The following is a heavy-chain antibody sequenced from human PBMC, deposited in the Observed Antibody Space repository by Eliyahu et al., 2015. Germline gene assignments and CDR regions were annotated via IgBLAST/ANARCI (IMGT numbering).Heavy chain of an antibody. V-gene: IGHV1-69*06. J-gene: IGHJ4*02. CDR3: ARGATLNYGPLLDY. Sequence: QVQLVQSGAEVKKPGSSVKVSCKASGXXFSSYAISWVRQAPGQGLEWMGGIIPIFGTANYAQKFQGRVTITADKSTSTAYMELSSLRSEDTAVYYCARGATLNYGPLLDYWGQGTLVTVSS. CDR2: IIPIFGTA. CDR1: GXXFSSYA. D-gene: IGHD4-17*01.